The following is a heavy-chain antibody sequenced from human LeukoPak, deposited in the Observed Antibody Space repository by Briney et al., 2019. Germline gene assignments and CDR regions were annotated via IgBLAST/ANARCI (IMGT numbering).Heavy chain of an antibody. CDR1: GFTVTSNY. V-gene: IGHV3-66*01. CDR2: IYSGGST. D-gene: IGHD3-10*01. J-gene: IGHJ3*02. CDR3: ARGYWGFGELWNAFDI. Sequence: GGSLRLSCAASGFTVTSNYMSWVRQAPGKGLEWVSVIYSGGSTYYADSVKGRFTISRDNSKNTLYLQMNSLRAEDTAVYYCARGYWGFGELWNAFDIWGQGTMVTVSS.